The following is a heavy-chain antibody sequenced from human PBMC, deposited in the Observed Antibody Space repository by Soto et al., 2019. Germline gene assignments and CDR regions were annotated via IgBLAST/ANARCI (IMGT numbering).Heavy chain of an antibody. V-gene: IGHV3-30-3*01. Sequence: GGSLRLSCAASGFTFSSYAMHWVRQAPGKGLEWVAVISYDGSNKYYADSVKGRFTISRDNSKNTLYLQMNSLRAEDTAVYYCASRPTPNSSGYYYFYWGQGTLVTVS. CDR2: ISYDGSNK. D-gene: IGHD3-22*01. CDR3: ASRPTPNSSGYYYFY. CDR1: GFTFSSYA. J-gene: IGHJ4*02.